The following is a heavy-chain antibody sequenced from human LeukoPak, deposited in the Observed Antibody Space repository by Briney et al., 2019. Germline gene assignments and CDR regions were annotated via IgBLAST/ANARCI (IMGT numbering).Heavy chain of an antibody. D-gene: IGHD3-22*01. CDR1: GFTFSSYW. CDR3: ARHYFDSSGYLAGY. CDR2: IRQDGSEK. Sequence: PGGSLRLSCAASGFTFSSYWMSWVRQAPGKGLEWVANIRQDGSEKYYVESVKGRFTISRDNAKNSLYLQMNSLRAEDTAVYYCARHYFDSSGYLAGYWGQGTLVTVSS. J-gene: IGHJ4*02. V-gene: IGHV3-7*01.